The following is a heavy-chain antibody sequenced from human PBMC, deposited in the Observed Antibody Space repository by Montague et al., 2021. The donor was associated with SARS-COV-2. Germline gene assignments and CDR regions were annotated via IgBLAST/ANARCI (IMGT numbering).Heavy chain of an antibody. J-gene: IGHJ5*01. CDR2: IFVGAST. V-gene: IGHV4-4*07. D-gene: IGHD2-2*01. CDR3: ARGMAPEGRWFDS. Sequence: SETLSLTCSVSGGSISGYYWSWVRQAAGKRLEWFGRIFVGASTDXNPSLMSRFSLSGDKSKNQFSLKVTSVTAADTAIYYRARGMAPEGRWFDSWGHGMLVTVSS. CDR1: GGSISGYY.